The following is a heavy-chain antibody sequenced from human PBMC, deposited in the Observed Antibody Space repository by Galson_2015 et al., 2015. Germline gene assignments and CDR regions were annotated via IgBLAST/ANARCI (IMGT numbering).Heavy chain of an antibody. D-gene: IGHD1-26*01. CDR1: GYTFTSYG. V-gene: IGHV1-18*01. J-gene: IGHJ4*02. CDR3: ARDLRGRGSYYES. CDR2: ISAYNGNT. Sequence: SVKVSCKASGYTFTSYGISWVRQAPGQGLEWMGWISAYNGNTNYAQKLQGRVTMTTDASTSTAYMELRSLRSDDTAVYYCARDLRGRGSYYESWGQGTLVTVSS.